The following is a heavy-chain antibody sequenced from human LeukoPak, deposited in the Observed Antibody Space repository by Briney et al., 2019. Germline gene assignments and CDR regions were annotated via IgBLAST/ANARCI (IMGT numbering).Heavy chain of an antibody. J-gene: IGHJ4*02. CDR3: ARVNYYDSSGYPIDY. Sequence: SETLSLTCTVSGGSISSVNYYWSWIQQPPGKGLEWIGYIYHSGSTYYNPSLKSRVTISVDRSKNQFSLKLSSVTAADTAVYYCARVNYYDSSGYPIDYWGQGTLVTVSS. CDR1: GGSISSVNYY. V-gene: IGHV4-30-2*01. CDR2: IYHSGST. D-gene: IGHD3-22*01.